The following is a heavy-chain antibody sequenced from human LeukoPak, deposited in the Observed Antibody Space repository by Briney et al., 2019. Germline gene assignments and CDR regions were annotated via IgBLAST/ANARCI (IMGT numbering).Heavy chain of an antibody. CDR3: AKGLVLRYFDWSLSYGMDV. J-gene: IGHJ6*02. Sequence: GGSLRLSCAASGFTFDDYAMHWVRQAPGKGLEWVSGISWNSGSIGYVDSVKGRFTISRDNAKNSLYLQMNSLRAEDTALYYRAKGLVLRYFDWSLSYGMDVWGQGTTVTVSS. V-gene: IGHV3-9*01. CDR2: ISWNSGSI. D-gene: IGHD3-9*01. CDR1: GFTFDDYA.